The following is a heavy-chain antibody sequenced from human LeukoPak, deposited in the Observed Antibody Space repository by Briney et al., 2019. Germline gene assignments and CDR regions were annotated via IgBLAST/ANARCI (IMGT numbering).Heavy chain of an antibody. CDR1: GYTFTGYY. CDR3: ARVIAYCGGDCYPSPYYYYYYMDV. Sequence: ASVKVSCKASGYTFTGYYMHWVRQAPGQGLEWMGRINPNSGGTNYAQKFQGRVTMTRDASISTAYMELSRLRSDDTAVYYCARVIAYCGGDCYPSPYYYYYYMDVWGKGTTVTVSS. J-gene: IGHJ6*03. V-gene: IGHV1-2*06. CDR2: INPNSGGT. D-gene: IGHD2-21*02.